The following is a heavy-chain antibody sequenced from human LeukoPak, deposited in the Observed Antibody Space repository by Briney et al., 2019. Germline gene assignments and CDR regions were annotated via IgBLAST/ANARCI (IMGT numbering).Heavy chain of an antibody. CDR3: ARDVRHRYCSSSSCYWGWLDP. D-gene: IGHD2-2*01. CDR2: INTSRGST. CDR1: GYTFTSYS. J-gene: IGHJ5*02. V-gene: IGHV1-46*01. Sequence: PSVKVSCKASGYTFTSYSMHWVRQAPRQRHEWMGIINTSRGSTSYAQKFQDRVTMTRDTSTSTVYMELSSLRSEDTAVYYCARDVRHRYCSSSSCYWGWLDPWGQGTLVTVSS.